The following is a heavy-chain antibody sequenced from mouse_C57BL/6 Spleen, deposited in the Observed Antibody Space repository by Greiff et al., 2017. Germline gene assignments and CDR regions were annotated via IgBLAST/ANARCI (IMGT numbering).Heavy chain of an antibody. V-gene: IGHV1-50*01. CDR3: ARPYDYGGAWFAY. CDR2: IDPSDSYT. J-gene: IGHJ3*01. Sequence: QVQLQQPGAELVKPGASVKLSCKASGYTFTSYWMQWVKQRPGQGLEWIGEIDPSDSYTNYNQKFKGKTTLTVDTSSSTAYMQLSSLTSEDSAVYYGARPYDYGGAWFAYWGQGTLVTVSA. CDR1: GYTFTSYW. D-gene: IGHD2-4*01.